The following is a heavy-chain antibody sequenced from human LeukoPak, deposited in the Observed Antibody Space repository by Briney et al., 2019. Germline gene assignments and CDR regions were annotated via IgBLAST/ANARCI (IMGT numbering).Heavy chain of an antibody. CDR2: IYYSGST. CDR1: GGSISSYY. Sequence: SETLSLTCTVSGGSISSYYWSWIRQPPGKGLEWIGYIYYSGSTNYNPSLKSRVTISVDTSKNQFSLKLSSVTAADTAVYYCAREGSDNYVDYWGQGTLVTVSS. V-gene: IGHV4-59*01. D-gene: IGHD3-10*01. J-gene: IGHJ4*02. CDR3: AREGSDNYVDY.